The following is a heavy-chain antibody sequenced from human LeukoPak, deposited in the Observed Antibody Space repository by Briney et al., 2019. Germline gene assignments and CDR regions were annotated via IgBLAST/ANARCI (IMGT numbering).Heavy chain of an antibody. Sequence: ASVKVSCKASGYTFTGYYMHWVRQAPGQGLEWMGWINPNSGGTNYAQKFQGRVTMTRDTSISTAYMELSRLRSDDTAGYYCARDGVDIVATTHDYWGQGTLVTVSS. CDR1: GYTFTGYY. CDR2: INPNSGGT. D-gene: IGHD5-12*01. J-gene: IGHJ4*02. CDR3: ARDGVDIVATTHDY. V-gene: IGHV1-2*02.